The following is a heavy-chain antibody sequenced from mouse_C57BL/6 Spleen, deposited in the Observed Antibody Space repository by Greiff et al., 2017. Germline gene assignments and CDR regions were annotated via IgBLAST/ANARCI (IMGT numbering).Heavy chain of an antibody. D-gene: IGHD4-1*01. V-gene: IGHV8-8*01. J-gene: IGHJ4*01. CDR3: ARIRSNWGYAMDY. CDR2: IWWDDDK. Sequence: QVTLKVSGPGILQPSQTLSLTCSFSGFSLSTFGMGVGWLRQPSGKGLEWLAHIWWDDDKYYNPALKSWLTFSKDTSKDQVFLKIDNVDTADTATDYCARIRSNWGYAMDYWGQGTSVTVSS. CDR1: GFSLSTFGMG.